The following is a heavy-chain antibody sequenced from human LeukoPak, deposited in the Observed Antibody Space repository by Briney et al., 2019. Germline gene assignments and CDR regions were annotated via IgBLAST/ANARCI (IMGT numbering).Heavy chain of an antibody. D-gene: IGHD4-23*01. CDR3: ARIDDYGGNSEN. V-gene: IGHV1-2*02. Sequence: ASVKISCKASGYTFTSYDINWVRQAPGQGLEWMGWINPNSGGTNYAQKFQGRVTMTRDTSISTAYMELSRLRSDDTAVYYCARIDDYGGNSENWGQGTLVTVSS. J-gene: IGHJ4*02. CDR1: GYTFTSYD. CDR2: INPNSGGT.